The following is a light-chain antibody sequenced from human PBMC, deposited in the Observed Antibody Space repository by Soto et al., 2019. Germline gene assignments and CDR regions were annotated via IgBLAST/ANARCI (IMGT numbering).Light chain of an antibody. J-gene: IGLJ7*01. CDR2: VNSGGSH. CDR1: SGHSNYA. Sequence: QLVLTQSPSASASLGASVKLTCTLSSGHSNYAIAWHQQQPEKGPRYLMKVNSGGSHIKGDGIPDRFSGSSSGAERYLFISSLQSEDEADYYCQTWGTGSAIVVFGGGHQLTVL. CDR3: QTWGTGSAIVV. V-gene: IGLV4-69*01.